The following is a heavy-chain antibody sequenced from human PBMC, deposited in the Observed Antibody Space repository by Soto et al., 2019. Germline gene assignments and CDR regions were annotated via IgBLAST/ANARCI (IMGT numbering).Heavy chain of an antibody. J-gene: IGHJ4*02. CDR3: ARDTEWGDGGY. Sequence: VQLVQSGAEVKKPGSSVKVSCKASGGTFSSYTISWVRQAPGQGLEWMGRIIPILGIANYAQKFQGRVTITADKSTSTAYMELSSLRSEDTAVYYCARDTEWGDGGYWGQGTLVTVSS. CDR2: IIPILGIA. V-gene: IGHV1-69*08. D-gene: IGHD3-3*01. CDR1: GGTFSSYT.